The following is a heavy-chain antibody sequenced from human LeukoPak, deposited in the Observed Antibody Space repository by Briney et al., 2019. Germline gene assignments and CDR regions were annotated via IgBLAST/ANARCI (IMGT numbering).Heavy chain of an antibody. V-gene: IGHV4-59*01. D-gene: IGHD1-26*01. CDR1: GGSISSYY. J-gene: IGHJ4*02. CDR2: IYYSGST. Sequence: SETLSISCTVSGGSISSYYWSWIRQPPGKGLECIGYIYYSGSTNYNPSLKSRVTISVDTSKNQFSLKLSSVTAADTAVYYCARVGWELPYYFDYWGQGTLVTVSS. CDR3: ARVGWELPYYFDY.